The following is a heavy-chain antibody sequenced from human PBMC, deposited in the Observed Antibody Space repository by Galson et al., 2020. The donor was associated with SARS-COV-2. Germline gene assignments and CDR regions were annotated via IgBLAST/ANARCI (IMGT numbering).Heavy chain of an antibody. J-gene: IGHJ4*02. CDR2: IYHSGST. D-gene: IGHD2-15*01. Sequence: SETLSLTCTVSGYSISSGYFWGWTRQPPGKGLEWTGSIYHSGSTYYNPSLKSRVTISVDTSKNQFSLKLSSVTAADTAVYYCATYSVVVVAPTPLRADYWGQGTLVTVSS. CDR3: ATYSVVVVAPTPLRADY. CDR1: GYSISSGYF. V-gene: IGHV4-38-2*02.